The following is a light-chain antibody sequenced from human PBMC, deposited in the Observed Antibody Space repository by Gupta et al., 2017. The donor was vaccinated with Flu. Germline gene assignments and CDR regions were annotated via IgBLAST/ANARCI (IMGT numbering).Light chain of an antibody. V-gene: IGLV3-21*02. Sequence: APGETASSTCGGNNIGRKSVHWYQQKPGQAPVLVVYDDDDRPSGIPERFSGSNSGNTATLTITGGEAGDEDDYYCQVGDSDSALFGAGTKVTVL. CDR1: NIGRKS. J-gene: IGLJ1*01. CDR3: QVGDSDSAL. CDR2: DDD.